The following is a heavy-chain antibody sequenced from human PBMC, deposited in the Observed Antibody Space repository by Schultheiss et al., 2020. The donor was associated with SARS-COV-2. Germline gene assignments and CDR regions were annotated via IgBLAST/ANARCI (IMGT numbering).Heavy chain of an antibody. Sequence: SETLSLTCTVSGGSISSSSYYWGWIRQPPGKGLEWIGEISHSGSTNYNPSLKSRVTISVDTSKNQFSLKLSSVTAADTAVYYCARADYYDRGFDPWGQGTLVTVSS. CDR3: ARADYYDRGFDP. J-gene: IGHJ5*02. D-gene: IGHD3-22*01. CDR1: GGSISSSSYY. CDR2: ISHSGST. V-gene: IGHV4-39*07.